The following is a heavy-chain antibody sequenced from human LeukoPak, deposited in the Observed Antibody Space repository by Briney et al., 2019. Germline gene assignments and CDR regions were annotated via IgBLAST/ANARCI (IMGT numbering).Heavy chain of an antibody. J-gene: IGHJ4*02. CDR2: IYHSGST. Sequence: SETLSLTCAVSGDSISSGGYSWSWIRQPPGKGLEWIGYIYHSGSTYYNPSLKGRVTISVDRSKNQFSLKLSSVTAADTAVYYCARVAVGRYGDYVFDYWGQGTLVTVSS. CDR3: ARVAVGRYGDYVFDY. CDR1: GDSISSGGYS. V-gene: IGHV4-30-2*01. D-gene: IGHD4-17*01.